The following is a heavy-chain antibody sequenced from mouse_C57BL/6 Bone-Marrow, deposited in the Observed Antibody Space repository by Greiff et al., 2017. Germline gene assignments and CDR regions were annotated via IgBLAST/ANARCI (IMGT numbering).Heavy chain of an antibody. CDR1: GFTFSDYY. CDR3: ASPGDYAMDY. V-gene: IGHV5-12*01. Sequence: EVKVVESGGGLVQPGGSLKLSCAASGFTFSDYYMYWVRQTPEKRLEWVAYISNGGGSTYYPDPVKGRFPISRDHARNSLYLQMSRLKSEDTAMYYCASPGDYAMDYWGQGTSVTVSS. J-gene: IGHJ4*01. CDR2: ISNGGGST.